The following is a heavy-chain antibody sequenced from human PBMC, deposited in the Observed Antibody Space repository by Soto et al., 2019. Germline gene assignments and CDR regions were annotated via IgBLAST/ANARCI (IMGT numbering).Heavy chain of an antibody. D-gene: IGHD3-16*01. Sequence: PSETLSLTCTFSGCSISCYHWSWIRPPAGEGLEWIGYIYYSGSTNYNPSLKSRVTISVDTSKNQFSLKLSSVTAADTAVYYCARRPWGTKQRVYFDYWGQGTLVTVS. CDR3: ARRPWGTKQRVYFDY. CDR2: IYYSGST. V-gene: IGHV4-59*01. J-gene: IGHJ4*02. CDR1: GCSISCYH.